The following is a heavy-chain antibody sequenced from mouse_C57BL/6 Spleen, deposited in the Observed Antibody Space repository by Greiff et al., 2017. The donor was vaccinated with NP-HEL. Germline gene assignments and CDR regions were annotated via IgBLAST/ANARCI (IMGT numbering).Heavy chain of an antibody. D-gene: IGHD1-1*01. V-gene: IGHV1-39*01. J-gene: IGHJ1*03. CDR1: GYSFTDYN. CDR2: INPNYGTT. Sequence: VQLQQSGPELVKPGASVKISCKASGYSFTDYNMNWVKQSNGKSLEWIGVINPNYGTTSYNQKFKGKATLTVDQSSSTAYMQLNSLTSEDSAVYYCARGATTVVAKGWYFDVWGTGTTVTVSS. CDR3: ARGATTVVAKGWYFDV.